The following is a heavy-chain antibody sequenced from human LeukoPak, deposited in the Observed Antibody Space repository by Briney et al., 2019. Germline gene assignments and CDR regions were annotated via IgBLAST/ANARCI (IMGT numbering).Heavy chain of an antibody. J-gene: IGHJ6*03. CDR1: GFTFNNYG. V-gene: IGHV3-30*02. CDR3: AKDSAFYYIDV. CDR2: IRYNGNNQ. D-gene: IGHD3-10*01. Sequence: GGSLRLSCAASGFTFNNYGMHWVRQAPGKGLEWVAFIRYNGNNQYYADSVKGRFTISRDNSKNTLYLQMSSLKGDDTAVYYCAKDSAFYYIDVWGKGTTVIISS.